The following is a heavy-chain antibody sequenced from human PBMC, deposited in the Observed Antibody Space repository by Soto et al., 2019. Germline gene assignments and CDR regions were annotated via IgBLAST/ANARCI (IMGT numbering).Heavy chain of an antibody. CDR3: ARGDSGGTLGYFDY. J-gene: IGHJ4*02. Sequence: QVHLVESGGGVVQPGRSLRLSCAASGFSFNSFAMHWVRQAPGKGLEWVAVISYDGSNKYYADSVKGRFTISRDNSKNTLALQMNSLRDDDTAVYYCARGDSGGTLGYFDYWGQGTLVTVSA. CDR2: ISYDGSNK. D-gene: IGHD2-15*01. V-gene: IGHV3-30-3*01. CDR1: GFSFNSFA.